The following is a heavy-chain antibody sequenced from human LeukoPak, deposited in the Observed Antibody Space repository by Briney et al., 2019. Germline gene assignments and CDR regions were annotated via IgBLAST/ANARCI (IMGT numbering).Heavy chain of an antibody. CDR1: GGSISSYH. D-gene: IGHD6-13*01. Sequence: PSETLSLTCTVSGGSISSYHWSWIRQPPGKGLEWIGYIYYSGSTNYNPSLKSRVTISVDTSKNQFSLKLSSVTAADTAVYYCARVSWGLIGMDVWGQGTTVTVSS. CDR2: IYYSGST. CDR3: ARVSWGLIGMDV. J-gene: IGHJ6*02. V-gene: IGHV4-59*01.